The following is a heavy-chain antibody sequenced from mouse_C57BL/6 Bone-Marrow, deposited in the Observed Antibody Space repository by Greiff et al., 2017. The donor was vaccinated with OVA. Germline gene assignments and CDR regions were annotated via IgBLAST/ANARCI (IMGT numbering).Heavy chain of an antibody. D-gene: IGHD1-1*01. Sequence: EVQLQQSGAELVRPGASVKLSCTASGFNIKDDYMHWVKQRPEQGLEWIGWIDPENGDTEYASKFQGKATITADTSSNTAYLQLSSLTSEDTAVYYCTCYYYGSSLGYWGQGTTLTVSS. CDR1: GFNIKDDY. J-gene: IGHJ2*01. CDR3: TCYYYGSSLGY. V-gene: IGHV14-4*01. CDR2: IDPENGDT.